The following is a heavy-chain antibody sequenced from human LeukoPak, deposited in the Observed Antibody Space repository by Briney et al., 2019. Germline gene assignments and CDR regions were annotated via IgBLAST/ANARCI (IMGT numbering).Heavy chain of an antibody. Sequence: PGGSLRLSCAASGFTFSSYEMNWVRQAPGKGLEWVSYISSSGSTIYYADSVKGRFTISRDNAKNSLYLQMNSLRAEDTAVYYCARGGCSGGSCYPIDYWGQGTLVTVSS. J-gene: IGHJ4*02. D-gene: IGHD2-15*01. V-gene: IGHV3-48*03. CDR2: ISSSGSTI. CDR3: ARGGCSGGSCYPIDY. CDR1: GFTFSSYE.